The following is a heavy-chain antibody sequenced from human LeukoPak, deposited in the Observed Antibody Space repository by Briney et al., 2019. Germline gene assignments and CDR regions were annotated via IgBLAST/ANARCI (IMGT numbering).Heavy chain of an antibody. CDR2: IYHSGST. J-gene: IGHJ4*02. CDR1: GGSISSSNW. CDR3: ARLPMAVTPHVDY. D-gene: IGHD2-21*02. V-gene: IGHV4-4*02. Sequence: PSETLSLTCAVSGGSISSSNWWSWVRQPPGKGLEWIGEIYHSGSTNYNPSLKSRVSISVDKSKNQFSLKLSSVTAADTAVYYCARLPMAVTPHVDYWGQGTLVTVSS.